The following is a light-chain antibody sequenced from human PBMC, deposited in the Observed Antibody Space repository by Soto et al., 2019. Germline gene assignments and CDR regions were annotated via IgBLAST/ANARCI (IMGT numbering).Light chain of an antibody. V-gene: IGKV4-1*01. CDR1: QSVLYSSNNKNY. CDR2: WAS. CDR3: QQYYITPLT. Sequence: DIVMTQCPDSLAVSLGERATINCKSSQSVLYSSNNKNYLAWYQQKPRQPPKLLIYWASTRESGVPDRFSGSGSGTDFTLTICSLQAEDVAVYYCQQYYITPLTVGGGTKVEIK. J-gene: IGKJ4*01.